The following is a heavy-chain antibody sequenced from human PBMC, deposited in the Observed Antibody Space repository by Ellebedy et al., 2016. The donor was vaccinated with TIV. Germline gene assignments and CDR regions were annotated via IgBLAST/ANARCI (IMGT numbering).Heavy chain of an antibody. CDR3: ARGPVGYYYDSSGYENWFDP. CDR2: ISGSGGST. V-gene: IGHV3-23*01. CDR1: GFTFSSYA. Sequence: PGGSLRLSCAASGFTFSSYAMSWVRQAPGKGLEWVSAISGSGGSTYYADSVKGRFTISRDNSKNTLYLQMNSLRDEDTAVYYCARGPVGYYYDSSGYENWFDPWGQGTLVTVSS. J-gene: IGHJ5*02. D-gene: IGHD3-22*01.